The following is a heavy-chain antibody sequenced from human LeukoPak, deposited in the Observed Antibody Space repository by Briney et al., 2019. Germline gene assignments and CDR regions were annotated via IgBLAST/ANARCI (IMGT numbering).Heavy chain of an antibody. CDR2: ISAYNGNT. J-gene: IGHJ6*02. V-gene: IGHV1-18*01. CDR1: GYTFTSYG. CDR3: ARDRRAGTTYYGMDV. D-gene: IGHD1-7*01. Sequence: GASVKVSCKASGYTFTSYGISWVRQAPGQGLEWMGWISAYNGNTNYAQKLQGRVTMTTGTSTSTAYMELRSLRSDDTAVYYCARDRRAGTTYYGMDVWGQGTTVTVSS.